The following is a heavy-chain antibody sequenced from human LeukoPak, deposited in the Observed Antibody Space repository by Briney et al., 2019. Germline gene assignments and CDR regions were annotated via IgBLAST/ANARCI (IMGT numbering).Heavy chain of an antibody. CDR3: AREYGSGLGY. V-gene: IGHV4-59*01. J-gene: IGHJ4*02. CDR2: IYYSGST. Sequence: SETLSLTCAVYGGSFSGYYWSWIRQPPGKGLEWIGYIYYSGSTNYNPSLKSRVTISVDTSKNQFSLKLSSVTAADTAVYYCAREYGSGLGYWGQGTLVTVSS. D-gene: IGHD3-10*01. CDR1: GGSFSGYY.